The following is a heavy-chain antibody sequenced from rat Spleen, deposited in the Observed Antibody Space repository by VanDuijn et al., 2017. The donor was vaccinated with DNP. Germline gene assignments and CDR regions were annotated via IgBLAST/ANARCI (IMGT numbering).Heavy chain of an antibody. CDR3: ARGVYYYSATYWYFDF. CDR2: ITNGGSST. CDR1: GFTFGDYA. V-gene: IGHV5-22*01. D-gene: IGHD1-1*01. J-gene: IGHJ1*01. Sequence: EVQLVESGGGLVQPGNSLKLSCAASGFTFGDYAMAWVRQSPQKGLEWVATITNGGSSTYYGDSVKGRFTISRDNAKTTLYLQMNSLRSEATATYYCARGVYYYSATYWYFDFWGPGTMVTVSS.